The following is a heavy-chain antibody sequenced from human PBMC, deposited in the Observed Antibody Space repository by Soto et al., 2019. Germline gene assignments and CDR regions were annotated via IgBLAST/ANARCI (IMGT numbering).Heavy chain of an antibody. Sequence: SETLSLTCTVSGASISSGDYYWSWIRQHPGKALEWIGFIYSSGYTYYNPSLKSRVTISVDTSKNQFSLNLPSVTAADTAVYYCAAGEAYWGQGALVTVSS. V-gene: IGHV4-31*03. CDR3: AAGEAY. CDR1: GASISSGDYY. CDR2: IYSSGYT. J-gene: IGHJ4*02.